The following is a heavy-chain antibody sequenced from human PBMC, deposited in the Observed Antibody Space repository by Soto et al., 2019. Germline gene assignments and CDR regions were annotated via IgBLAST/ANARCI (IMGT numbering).Heavy chain of an antibody. J-gene: IGHJ6*02. Sequence: SVKVSCKASGGTXSSYAISWVRQAPGQGLEWMGGIIPIFGTANYAQKFQGRVTITADESTSTAYMELSSLRSEDTAVYYCARGFTMVRGGYYGMDVWGQGTTVTVSS. CDR2: IIPIFGTA. D-gene: IGHD3-10*01. V-gene: IGHV1-69*13. CDR1: GGTXSSYA. CDR3: ARGFTMVRGGYYGMDV.